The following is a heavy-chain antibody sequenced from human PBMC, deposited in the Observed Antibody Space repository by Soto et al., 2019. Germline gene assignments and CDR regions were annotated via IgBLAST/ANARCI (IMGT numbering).Heavy chain of an antibody. CDR3: ARDLGGPDY. CDR1: DFSLSPYW. Sequence: GGSLRLSCAASDFSLSPYWMHWVRQVPGRGLEWVARLSSDGFGAAYADSVKGRFFISRDIARNTLSLQMNSLRADDTAVYYCARDLGGPDYWGRGXSVTVSS. V-gene: IGHV3-74*03. D-gene: IGHD3-16*01. CDR2: LSSDGFGA. J-gene: IGHJ4*02.